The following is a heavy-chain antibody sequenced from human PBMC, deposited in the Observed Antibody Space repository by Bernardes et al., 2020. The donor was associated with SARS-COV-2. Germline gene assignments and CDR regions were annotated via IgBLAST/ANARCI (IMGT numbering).Heavy chain of an antibody. V-gene: IGHV4-61*02. CDR3: ARVRGGYLNYFDP. Sequence: SETLSLTCNVSGASISDDGFYWSWIRQPAGEGLEWIGRIHGSGTTDYNPSLKSRISISVDTSKRQFSLRLSSVTATDTAVYYCARVRGGYLNYFDPWGRGTLVTVSS. CDR1: GASISDDGFY. J-gene: IGHJ5*02. D-gene: IGHD3-16*02. CDR2: IHGSGTT.